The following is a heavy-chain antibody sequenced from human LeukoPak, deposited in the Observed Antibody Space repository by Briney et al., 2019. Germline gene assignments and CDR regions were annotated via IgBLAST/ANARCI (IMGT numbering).Heavy chain of an antibody. V-gene: IGHV1-18*01. CDR1: GYTFTSYG. Sequence: GASVKVSCKASGYTFTSYGISWVRQAPGQGLEWMGWISAYNGNTNYAQKLQGRVTMTTDTSTSTAYMELSSLRSEDTAVYYCAGDIRRYSGYDSSGGAFDIWGQGTMVTVSS. CDR2: ISAYNGNT. J-gene: IGHJ3*02. CDR3: AGDIRRYSGYDSSGGAFDI. D-gene: IGHD5-12*01.